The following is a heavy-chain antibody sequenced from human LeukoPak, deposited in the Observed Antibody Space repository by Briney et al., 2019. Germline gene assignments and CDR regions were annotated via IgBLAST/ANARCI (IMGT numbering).Heavy chain of an antibody. CDR1: GFTFDDYA. CDR2: ISWNSGSI. CDR3: ARGEYGPLPFDI. J-gene: IGHJ3*02. Sequence: AGGSLRLSCAASGFTFDDYAMHWVRQGPGKGLEWVSGISWNSGSIGYADSVKGRFTISRDNAKNSLYLQMNSLRAEDTALYYCARGEYGPLPFDIWGQGTMVTVSS. V-gene: IGHV3-9*01. D-gene: IGHD3-16*01.